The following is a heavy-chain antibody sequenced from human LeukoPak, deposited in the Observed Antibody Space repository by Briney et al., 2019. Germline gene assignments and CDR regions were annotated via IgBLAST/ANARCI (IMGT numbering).Heavy chain of an antibody. D-gene: IGHD6-19*01. V-gene: IGHV4-39*07. CDR1: GGSISSSSYY. CDR2: IYYSGST. J-gene: IGHJ3*02. CDR3: AKVRNPGYSSAGKAFDI. Sequence: SETLSLTCTVSGGSISSSSYYWGWIRQPPGKGLEWIGSIYYSGSTYYNPSLKSRVTISVDTSKNQFSLKLSSVTAADTAVYYCAKVRNPGYSSAGKAFDIWGQGTMVTVSS.